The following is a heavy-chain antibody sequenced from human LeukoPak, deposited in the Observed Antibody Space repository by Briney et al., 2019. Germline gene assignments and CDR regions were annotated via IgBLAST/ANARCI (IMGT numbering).Heavy chain of an antibody. V-gene: IGHV2-5*01. CDR1: GFSLSTSGVG. Sequence: KESGPTLVKPTQTLTLTCTFSGFSLSTSGVGVAWIRQPPGKAQECLALIYWNDDRHYSPSLKSRLSTTKDTSKNQAVLTMTNMDPLDTGTCYCAHDSVGWDGFDYWGQGILVTVSS. CDR2: IYWNDDR. J-gene: IGHJ4*02. D-gene: IGHD5/OR15-5a*01. CDR3: AHDSVGWDGFDY.